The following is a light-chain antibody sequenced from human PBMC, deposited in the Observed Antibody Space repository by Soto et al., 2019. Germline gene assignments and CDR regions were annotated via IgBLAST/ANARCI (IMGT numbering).Light chain of an antibody. Sequence: QPVLTQPPSVSGAPGQGVTISCSGGSSNIGAGYDVHWYQQLPGTAPKLLIYGNSTRPSGVPDRFSGSKSGTSASLAITGLQAEDEADYYCQSYDSSLSASVFGGGTKLTVL. CDR1: SSNIGAGYD. J-gene: IGLJ2*01. V-gene: IGLV1-40*01. CDR3: QSYDSSLSASV. CDR2: GNS.